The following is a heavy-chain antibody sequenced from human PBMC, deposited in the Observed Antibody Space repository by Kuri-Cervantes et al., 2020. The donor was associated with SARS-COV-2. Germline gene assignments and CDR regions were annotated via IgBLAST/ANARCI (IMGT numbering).Heavy chain of an antibody. CDR3: ARDQRWSSGWYYYYGMDV. D-gene: IGHD6-19*01. J-gene: IGHJ6*02. V-gene: IGHV1-18*01. Sequence: ASVKVSCKASGYTFTSYGISWVRQAPGQGLEWMGWISAYNGSTNYAQKLQGRVAMTTDTSTSTAYMELRSLRSDDTAVYYCARDQRWSSGWYYYYGMDVWGQGTTVTVSS. CDR2: ISAYNGST. CDR1: GYTFTSYG.